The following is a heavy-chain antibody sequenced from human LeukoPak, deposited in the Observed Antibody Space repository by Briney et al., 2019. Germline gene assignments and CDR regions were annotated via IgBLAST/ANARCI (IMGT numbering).Heavy chain of an antibody. J-gene: IGHJ6*03. D-gene: IGHD1-26*01. V-gene: IGHV3-30*03. CDR2: ISYDGSNK. CDR3: ARDFTASGSSLVYYYYYYMDV. Sequence: PGRSLRLSCAASGFTFSSYGMHWVRQAPGKGLEWVAVISYDGSNKYYADSVKGRFTISRDNSKNTLYLQMNSLRAEDTAVYYCARDFTASGSSLVYYYYYYMDVWGRGTTVTVSS. CDR1: GFTFSSYG.